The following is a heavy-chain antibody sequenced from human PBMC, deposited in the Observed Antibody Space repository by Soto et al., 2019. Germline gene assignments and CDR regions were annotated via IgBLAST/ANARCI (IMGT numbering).Heavy chain of an antibody. D-gene: IGHD1-1*01. CDR1: GFTFSSYW. V-gene: IGHV3-7*01. Sequence: EVQLVESGGGLVQPGGSLRLSCAASGFTFSSYWMSWVRQAPGKGLEWVANIKQDGSEKYYVDSVKGRFTICRDNAKNSLYLQMTSLRAEDTAVYYGARPPYNCAEFDYWGQGTLVTVSS. CDR3: ARPPYNCAEFDY. J-gene: IGHJ4*02. CDR2: IKQDGSEK.